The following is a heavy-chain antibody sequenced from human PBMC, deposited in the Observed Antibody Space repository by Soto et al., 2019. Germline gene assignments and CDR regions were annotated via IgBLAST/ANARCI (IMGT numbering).Heavy chain of an antibody. J-gene: IGHJ6*02. CDR3: ARKNRSGYSYGYEDYYYGMDV. CDR2: IIPIFGTA. CDR1: GGTFSSYA. Sequence: QVQLVQSGAEVKKPGSSVKVSCKASGGTFSSYAISWVRQAPGQGLEWMGGIIPIFGTANYVQKFQGRVTITADESTSTAYMELSSLRSEDTAVYYCARKNRSGYSYGYEDYYYGMDVWGQGTTVTVSS. D-gene: IGHD5-18*01. V-gene: IGHV1-69*01.